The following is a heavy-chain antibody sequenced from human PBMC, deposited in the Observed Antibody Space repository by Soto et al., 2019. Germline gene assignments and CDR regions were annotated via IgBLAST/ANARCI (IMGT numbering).Heavy chain of an antibody. Sequence: ASVKVSCKASGYTFTCYGISWVRQAPGQGLEWMGWISAYNGNTNYAQKLQGRVTMTTDTSTSTAYMELRSLRSDDTAVYYCARDTHMMTTVTTYAYWGQGTLVTVSS. CDR1: GYTFTCYG. CDR3: ARDTHMMTTVTTYAY. D-gene: IGHD4-17*01. J-gene: IGHJ4*02. V-gene: IGHV1-18*01. CDR2: ISAYNGNT.